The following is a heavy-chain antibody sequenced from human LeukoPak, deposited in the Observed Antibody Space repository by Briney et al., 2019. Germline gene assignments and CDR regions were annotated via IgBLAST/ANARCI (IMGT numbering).Heavy chain of an antibody. CDR2: INPTGGST. CDR3: ARGPVPDFWSGYYISYYYYMDI. V-gene: IGHV1-46*01. Sequence: ASVKVSCKASGYTFTSYYMHWVRQAPGQGLERMGLINPTGGSTGYAQKFQGRVTITRNTSISTAYMELSSLRSEDTAVYYCARGPVPDFWSGYYISYYYYMDIWGKGTTVTVSS. D-gene: IGHD3-3*01. J-gene: IGHJ6*03. CDR1: GYTFTSYY.